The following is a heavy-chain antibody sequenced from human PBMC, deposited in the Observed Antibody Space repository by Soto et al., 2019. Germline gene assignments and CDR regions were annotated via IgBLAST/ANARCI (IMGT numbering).Heavy chain of an antibody. CDR3: ARWGTTGGLEV. J-gene: IGHJ1*01. CDR2: TSYDGSNK. V-gene: IGHV3-33*05. Sequence: QVQLVESGGGVVQPGTSLRLSCVGSGFTFRSYVIHWVRQAPGKGLEWVALTSYDGSNKDYGDSVKGRFTISRDNSRNTVDLQMHSLRREDTALYYCARWGTTGGLEVWGQGTLVSVSS. D-gene: IGHD3-16*01. CDR1: GFTFRSYV.